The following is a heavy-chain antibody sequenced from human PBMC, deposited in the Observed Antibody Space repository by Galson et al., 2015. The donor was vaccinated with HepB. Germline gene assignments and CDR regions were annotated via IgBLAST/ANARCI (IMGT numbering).Heavy chain of an antibody. Sequence: CAISGDSVSSNSAAWNRIRQSPSRGLEWLGRTYYRSKWYTEYAVSVKSRITINPDTSKNQFSLQLNSVTPEDTAVYYCARPRGYMDVWGRGTTVTVSS. CDR1: GDSVSSNSAA. CDR3: ARPRGYMDV. V-gene: IGHV6-1*01. J-gene: IGHJ6*03. D-gene: IGHD7-27*01. CDR2: TYYRSKWYT.